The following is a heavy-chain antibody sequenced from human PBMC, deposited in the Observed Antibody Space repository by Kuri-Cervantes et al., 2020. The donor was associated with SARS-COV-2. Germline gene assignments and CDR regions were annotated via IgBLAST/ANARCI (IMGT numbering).Heavy chain of an antibody. D-gene: IGHD1-26*01. J-gene: IGHJ4*02. CDR1: GYTFTNYA. CDR2: ISAYNLKT. Sequence: ASVKVSCKSSGYTFTNYAISWVRQAPGQGLEWMGWISAYNLKTIYAQKVQDRVTMTVDTNTNTAFMEVRSLRSDDTAVYYCARDRWDAILDYWGQGTLVTVSS. V-gene: IGHV1-18*01. CDR3: ARDRWDAILDY.